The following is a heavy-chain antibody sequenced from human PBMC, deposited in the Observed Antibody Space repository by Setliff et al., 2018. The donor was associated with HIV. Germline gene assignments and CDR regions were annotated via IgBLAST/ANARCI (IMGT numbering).Heavy chain of an antibody. CDR3: ARDYGSSPVAVFDS. V-gene: IGHV1-18*01. CDR2: ISVYNGKI. Sequence: ASVTVSCLASGYTFTNFGISWVRPAPGQGLEWMGWISVYNGKIDYAQKFQGRVTMTTKTSTRTARMELRSLRSDDTAVYYCARDYGSSPVAVFDSWGQGTRVTVSS. CDR1: GYTFTNFG. D-gene: IGHD6-13*01. J-gene: IGHJ4*02.